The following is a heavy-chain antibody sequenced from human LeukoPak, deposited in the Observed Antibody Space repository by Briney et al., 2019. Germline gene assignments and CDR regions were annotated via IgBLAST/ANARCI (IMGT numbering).Heavy chain of an antibody. D-gene: IGHD3-22*01. V-gene: IGHV1-69*13. J-gene: IGHJ6*02. CDR1: GGTFSSYA. Sequence: GASVKVSYKASGGTFSSYAISWVRQAPGQGLEWMGGIIPIFGTANYAQKFQGRVTITADESTSTAYMELSSLRSEDTAVYYCARCNHDSSGHWFGMDVWGQGTTVTVSS. CDR2: IIPIFGTA. CDR3: ARCNHDSSGHWFGMDV.